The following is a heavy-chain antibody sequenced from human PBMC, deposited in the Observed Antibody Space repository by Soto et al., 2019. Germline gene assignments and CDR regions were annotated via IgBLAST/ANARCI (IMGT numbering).Heavy chain of an antibody. CDR1: GGTFTYYG. J-gene: IGHJ5*02. D-gene: IGHD3-22*01. Sequence: QVQLVQSGAEVKRPGSSVKLSCKASGGTFTYYGISWVRQAPGQGLEWMGGIIPIIGPATYAQKFQGRLTITADHSTSTAYMELSSLGSEDSALYYCARELGTTIAGPPRRETYGGLDPWGQGTLVTVSS. CDR3: ARELGTTIAGPPRRETYGGLDP. CDR2: IIPIIGPA. V-gene: IGHV1-69*01.